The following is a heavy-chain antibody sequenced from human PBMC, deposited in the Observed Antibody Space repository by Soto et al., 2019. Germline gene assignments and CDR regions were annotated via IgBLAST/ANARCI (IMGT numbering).Heavy chain of an antibody. V-gene: IGHV1-3*01. CDR1: GYTFSRYG. CDR2: INAGKGNP. J-gene: IGHJ4*02. Sequence: ASVKVSCKASGYTFSRYGMHWVRQAPGQRLEWMGWINAGKGNPKYSQKFQGRVTITRDTSASTAYMELSSLRSEDTSVYYCARARYFYDSSGLDYWGQGALVTVSS. D-gene: IGHD3-22*01. CDR3: ARARYFYDSSGLDY.